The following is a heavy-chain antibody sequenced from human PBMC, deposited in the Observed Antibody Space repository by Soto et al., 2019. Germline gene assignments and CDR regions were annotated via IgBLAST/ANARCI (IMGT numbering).Heavy chain of an antibody. D-gene: IGHD2-8*01. J-gene: IGHJ4*02. CDR2: IYYSGST. CDR1: GGSISSSSYY. Sequence: QLQLQESGPGLVKPSETLSLTCTVSGGSISSSSYYWGWIRQPPGKGLEWIGSIYYSGSTYYNPSLKSRVTISVDTSKNQISVKLSSVTAADSAVYYCASVLMVMGPYYFDYWGQGTLVTVSS. V-gene: IGHV4-39*01. CDR3: ASVLMVMGPYYFDY.